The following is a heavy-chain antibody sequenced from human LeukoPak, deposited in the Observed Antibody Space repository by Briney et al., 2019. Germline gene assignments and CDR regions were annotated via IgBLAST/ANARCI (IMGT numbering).Heavy chain of an antibody. J-gene: IGHJ4*02. V-gene: IGHV4-59*12. Sequence: SETLSLTCTVSGGSINNYFWSWIRQPPGKGLEWIGYIHSSGSTNYNPSLKSRVTISLDKSKNQFSLKLSSVTAADTAVYYCATYFYGEYGSYYFDYWGQGTLVTVSS. CDR2: IHSSGST. CDR3: ATYFYGEYGSYYFDY. CDR1: GGSINNYF. D-gene: IGHD4-17*01.